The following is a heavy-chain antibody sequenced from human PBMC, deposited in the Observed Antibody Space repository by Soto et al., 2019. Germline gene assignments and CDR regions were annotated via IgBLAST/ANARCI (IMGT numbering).Heavy chain of an antibody. V-gene: IGHV3-21*01. D-gene: IGHD6-13*01. CDR2: ISSSSSYI. CDR1: GFTFSSYN. Sequence: EVQLVESGGGLVKPGGSLRLSCAASGFTFSSYNMNWVRQAPGKGLEWVSSISSSSSYIYYADSVKGRFTISRDNAKNSLYLQMNSLRAEDTAVYYCARDKAYSSSWARIWFDPWGQGTLVTVSS. CDR3: ARDKAYSSSWARIWFDP. J-gene: IGHJ5*02.